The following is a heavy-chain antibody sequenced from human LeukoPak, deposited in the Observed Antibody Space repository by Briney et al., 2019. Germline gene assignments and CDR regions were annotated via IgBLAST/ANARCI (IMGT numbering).Heavy chain of an antibody. V-gene: IGHV4-59*01. CDR2: INNSGSN. CDR3: GSTNYNPSRKSRVTISVDTSKNQFSLKLSSVTAADTAVYYCARKTSVVAAQNWFDP. J-gene: IGHJ5*02. D-gene: IGHD3-10*01. Sequence: SESLSLTCTVSGCTISSYYRSWIRQPPGKGLEWVGYINNSGSNIYYPSFMRRLTIIVDESKNQFSLMLMSVPAADATAVYYSGSTNYNPSRKSRVTISVDTSKNQFSLKLSSVTAADTAVYYCARKTSVVAAQNWFDPWGQGTLVTVSS. CDR1: GCTISSYY.